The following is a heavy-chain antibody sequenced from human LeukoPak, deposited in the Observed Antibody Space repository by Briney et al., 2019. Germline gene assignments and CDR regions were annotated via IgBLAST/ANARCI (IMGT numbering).Heavy chain of an antibody. CDR2: INHSGST. V-gene: IGHV4-34*01. CDR3: ARVNQDIVVVPAAGRYYYYYYMDV. CDR1: GGSFSGYY. D-gene: IGHD2-2*01. J-gene: IGHJ6*03. Sequence: SETLSLTCAVYGGSFSGYYWSWIRQPPGKGLEWIGEINHSGSTNYNPSLKSRVTISVDTSKNQFSLKLSSVTAADTAVYYCARVNQDIVVVPAAGRYYYYYYMDVWGKGTTVTVSS.